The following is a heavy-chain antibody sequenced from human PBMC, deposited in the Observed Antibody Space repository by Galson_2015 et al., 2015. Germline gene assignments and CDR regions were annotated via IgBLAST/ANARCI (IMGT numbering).Heavy chain of an antibody. CDR1: GGTFSSYA. CDR3: ARVVAGSGSYGHVEAIDNWFDP. Sequence: SVKVSCKASGGTFSSYAISWVRQAPGQGLEWMGGIIPIFGTANYAQKFQGRVTITADESTSTAYMELSSLRSEDTAVYYCARVVAGSGSYGHVEAIDNWFDPWGQGTLVTVSS. J-gene: IGHJ5*02. D-gene: IGHD3-10*01. CDR2: IIPIFGTA. V-gene: IGHV1-69*13.